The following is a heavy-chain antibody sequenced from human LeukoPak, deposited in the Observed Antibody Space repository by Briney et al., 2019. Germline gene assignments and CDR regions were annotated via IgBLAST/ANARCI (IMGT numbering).Heavy chain of an antibody. CDR3: AKYCGYSSSWYKLGFDY. Sequence: GGSLRLSCAASGFTFSTYAMSWVRQAPGKGLGWVSAISSSGGSTYYADSVKGRFTSSRDNSKNTLYLQMNSLRAEDTAVYYCAKYCGYSSSWYKLGFDYWGQGTLVTVSS. CDR1: GFTFSTYA. J-gene: IGHJ4*02. V-gene: IGHV3-23*01. CDR2: ISSSGGST. D-gene: IGHD6-13*01.